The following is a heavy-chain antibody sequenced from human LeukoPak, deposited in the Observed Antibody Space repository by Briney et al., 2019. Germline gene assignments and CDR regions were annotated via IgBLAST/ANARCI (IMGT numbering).Heavy chain of an antibody. CDR1: GYTFTSYG. J-gene: IGHJ5*02. V-gene: IGHV1-46*01. CDR2: INPSGGST. D-gene: IGHD5-12*01. Sequence: ASVKVSCKASGYTFTSYGISWVRQAPGQGLDWMGIINPSGGSTSSAQKFQGRVTMTRDMSTSTVYMELSSLRSEDTAVYYCARDGADVATSWFDPWGQGTLVTVSS. CDR3: ARDGADVATSWFDP.